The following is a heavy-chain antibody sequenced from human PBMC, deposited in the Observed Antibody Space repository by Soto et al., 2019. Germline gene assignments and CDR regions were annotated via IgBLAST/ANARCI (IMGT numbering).Heavy chain of an antibody. CDR2: ISAYNGNT. J-gene: IGHJ4*02. CDR1: GYTFTSYG. CDR3: ARVHPGDYVVASPDY. D-gene: IGHD4-17*01. Sequence: QVQLVQSGAEVKKPGASVKVSCKASGYTFTSYGISWVRQAPGQGLEWMGWISAYNGNTNYAQKLQGRVTMTTDTSTSTAYMVLRSLRSDDTAVYYCARVHPGDYVVASPDYWGQGTLVTVSS. V-gene: IGHV1-18*01.